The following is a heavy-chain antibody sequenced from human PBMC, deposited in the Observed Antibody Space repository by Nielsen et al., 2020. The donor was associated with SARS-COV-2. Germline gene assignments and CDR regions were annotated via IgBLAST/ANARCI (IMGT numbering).Heavy chain of an antibody. CDR1: GFTFSSYG. CDR2: IWYDGSNK. J-gene: IGHJ6*02. CDR3: ASELVPGYYGMDV. D-gene: IGHD6-13*01. V-gene: IGHV3-33*01. Sequence: GGSLRLSYAASGFTFSSYGMHWVRQAPGKGLEWVAVIWYDGSNKYYADSVKGRFTISRDNSKNTLYLQMNSLRAEDTAVYYCASELVPGYYGMDVWGQGTTVTVSS.